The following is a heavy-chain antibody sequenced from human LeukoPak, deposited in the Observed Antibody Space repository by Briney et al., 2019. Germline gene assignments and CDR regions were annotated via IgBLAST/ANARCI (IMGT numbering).Heavy chain of an antibody. CDR2: ISSSSSYI. J-gene: IGHJ4*02. CDR3: ARDSETSSCFDY. Sequence: GGSLRLSCAASGFTFSSYSMNWVRQTPGKGLEWGSAISSSSSYIYYADSVKGRFTISRDNAKNSLFMQMKSLRAEDTAVYYCARDSETSSCFDYWGQGTLVTVSS. V-gene: IGHV3-21*01. D-gene: IGHD6-13*01. CDR1: GFTFSSYS.